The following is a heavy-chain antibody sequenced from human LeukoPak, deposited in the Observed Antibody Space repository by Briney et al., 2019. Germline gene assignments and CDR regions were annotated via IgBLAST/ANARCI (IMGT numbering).Heavy chain of an antibody. CDR1: GFTFSSYA. CDR2: ISYDGSNK. Sequence: GGSLRLSCAASGFTFSSYAMHWVRQAPGKGLEWVAVISYDGSNKYYADSVKGRFTISRDNSKNTLYLQMNSLRAEDTAVYYRARETGGAIGSTDFDYWGQGTLVIVSS. D-gene: IGHD4-17*01. J-gene: IGHJ4*02. CDR3: ARETGGAIGSTDFDY. V-gene: IGHV3-30*04.